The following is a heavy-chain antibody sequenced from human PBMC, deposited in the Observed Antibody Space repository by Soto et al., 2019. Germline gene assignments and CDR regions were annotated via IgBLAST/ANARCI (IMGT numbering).Heavy chain of an antibody. CDR1: GGSISSSSYY. J-gene: IGHJ4*02. CDR3: ARQPIAVAGIPRSYYFDY. Sequence: QLQLQESGPGLVKPSETLSLTCTVSGGSISSSSYYWGWIRQPPGKGLEWIGSIYYSGSTYYNPSLKSRVTISVDTSKNQFSLKLSSVTAADTAVYYCARQPIAVAGIPRSYYFDYWGQGTLVTVSS. V-gene: IGHV4-39*01. CDR2: IYYSGST. D-gene: IGHD6-19*01.